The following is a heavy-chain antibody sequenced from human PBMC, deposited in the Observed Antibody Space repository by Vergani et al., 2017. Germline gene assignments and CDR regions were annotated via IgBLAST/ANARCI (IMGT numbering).Heavy chain of an antibody. D-gene: IGHD3-22*01. CDR2: ISAYNGNT. CDR1: GYTFTSYG. J-gene: IGHJ6*02. CDR3: ARWYYYDSSGYYYPVYYYGMDV. V-gene: IGHV1-18*01. Sequence: QVQLVQSGAEVKKPGASVKVSCKASGYTFTSYGISWVRQAPGQGLEWMGWISAYNGNTNYAQKLQGRVTMTTDTSKSTAYMELRSLRSDDTAVYYCARWYYYDSSGYYYPVYYYGMDVWGQGTTVTVSS.